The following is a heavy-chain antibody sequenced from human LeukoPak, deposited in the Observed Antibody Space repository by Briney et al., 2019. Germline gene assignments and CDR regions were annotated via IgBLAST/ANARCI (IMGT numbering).Heavy chain of an antibody. V-gene: IGHV3-74*01. Sequence: PGGSLRLSCAASGFTFSSYWMHWVRQAPGKGLVWVSRINSDGSSTSYADSVKGRFAIPRDNAKSTLYLQMNSLKAEDTAVYYCARGGYDHAFDIWGQGTMVTVSS. CDR2: INSDGSST. CDR3: ARGGYDHAFDI. CDR1: GFTFSSYW. D-gene: IGHD2-15*01. J-gene: IGHJ3*02.